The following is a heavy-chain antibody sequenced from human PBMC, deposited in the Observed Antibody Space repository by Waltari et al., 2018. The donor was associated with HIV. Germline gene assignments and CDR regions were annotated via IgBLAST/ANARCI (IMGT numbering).Heavy chain of an antibody. CDR2: MSYDEKP. CDR1: CFDVSAAG. CDR3: AKDLNKFYHGSGFDS. Sequence: EQLVESGGGVVESGRSLSRSCDVACFDVSAAGIHWVRQAPGKGLEWVAVMSYDEKPFYSDDVKGRFTMSRDTSKNTILLQMDRLKVGDGAVYHCAKDLNKFYHGSGFDSWGPGTPVTV. V-gene: IGHV3-30*18. J-gene: IGHJ4*02. D-gene: IGHD3-10*01.